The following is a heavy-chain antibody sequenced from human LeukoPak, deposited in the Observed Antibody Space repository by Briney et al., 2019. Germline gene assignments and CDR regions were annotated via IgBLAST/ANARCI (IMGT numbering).Heavy chain of an antibody. V-gene: IGHV4-39*01. J-gene: IGHJ4*02. CDR1: GGSISSGSHY. D-gene: IGHD5-18*01. Sequence: SETLSLTCTVSGGSISSGSHYWGWIRQPPGTGLECIGSIYYSGTTYYNPSLKSRVTISVDTSKNQFSLKLTSVTAADTAVYYCARGGRDTGFDYWGQGTLVTVSS. CDR2: IYYSGTT. CDR3: ARGGRDTGFDY.